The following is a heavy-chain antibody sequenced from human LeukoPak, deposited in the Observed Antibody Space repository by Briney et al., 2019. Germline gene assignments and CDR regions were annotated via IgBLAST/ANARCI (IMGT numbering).Heavy chain of an antibody. CDR2: IWYDGSNK. V-gene: IGHV3-33*06. D-gene: IGHD1/OR15-1a*01. CDR1: RFTFRNYG. CDR3: AKSTVGTNDY. Sequence: PGGSLRLSCAASRFTFRNYGMHWVRQAPGKGLEWVGVIWYDGSNKVYADSVKGRFTISRDNSKSTLYLQMNSLRAKDTAVYYCAKSTVGTNDYWGQGTLVTVSS. J-gene: IGHJ4*02.